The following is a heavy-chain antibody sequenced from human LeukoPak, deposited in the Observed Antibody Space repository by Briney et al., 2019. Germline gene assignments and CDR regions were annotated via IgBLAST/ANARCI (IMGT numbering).Heavy chain of an antibody. J-gene: IGHJ3*02. V-gene: IGHV3-30*02. Sequence: PGGSLRLSCAASGFTFSSYGMHWVRQAPGKGLEWVAFIRYDGSNKYYADSVKGRFTISRDNSKNTLYLQMNSLRAEDTAVYYCAKDLGATTGTTDTFDIWGQGTMVTVSS. CDR2: IRYDGSNK. D-gene: IGHD1-1*01. CDR3: AKDLGATTGTTDTFDI. CDR1: GFTFSSYG.